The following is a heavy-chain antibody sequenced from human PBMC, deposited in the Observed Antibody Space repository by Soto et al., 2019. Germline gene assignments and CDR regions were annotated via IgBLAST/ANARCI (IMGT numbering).Heavy chain of an antibody. CDR2: TYYRSRWYN. CDR3: ARVSWGPLHY. Sequence: PSETLSLTCAISGDSVSSISATWNWIRQSPSRGLEWLGRTYYRSRWYNDYAVSVKSRITINPDTSKNQFFLQLNSVTPDDTAVYYCARVSWGPLHYWGQGTMLTLYS. J-gene: IGHJ4*02. CDR1: GDSVSSISAT. D-gene: IGHD3-16*01. V-gene: IGHV6-1*01.